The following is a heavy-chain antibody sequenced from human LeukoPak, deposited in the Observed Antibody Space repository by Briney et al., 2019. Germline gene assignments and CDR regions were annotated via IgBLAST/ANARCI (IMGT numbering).Heavy chain of an antibody. CDR1: GGSISSYY. Sequence: PSETLSLTCSVSGGSISSYYWSWIRQPPGKGLEWIGYIYYNGSTNYNPSLKSRVTISVDTSKNQFSLKLSSVTAADTAVYYCARADSSGYYVGYWGQGTLVTVSS. CDR2: IYYNGST. J-gene: IGHJ4*02. D-gene: IGHD3-22*01. CDR3: ARADSSGYYVGY. V-gene: IGHV4-59*01.